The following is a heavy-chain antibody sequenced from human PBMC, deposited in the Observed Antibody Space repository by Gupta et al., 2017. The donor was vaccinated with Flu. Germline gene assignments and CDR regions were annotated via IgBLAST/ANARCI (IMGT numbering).Heavy chain of an antibody. Sequence: EVELLESGGTLVQPGGSLRLSCAVSGFTFSGFAMSWVRQAPGKGLEWVSVISGGGGSTNYAGSVKGRFTISRDNSKNTLYLQMNNLKAEDTALYYCAKDRDALTGNPPGDYWGQGTLVPVS. CDR1: GFTFSGFA. V-gene: IGHV3-23*01. CDR3: AKDRDALTGNPPGDY. D-gene: IGHD3-9*01. CDR2: ISGGGGST. J-gene: IGHJ4*02.